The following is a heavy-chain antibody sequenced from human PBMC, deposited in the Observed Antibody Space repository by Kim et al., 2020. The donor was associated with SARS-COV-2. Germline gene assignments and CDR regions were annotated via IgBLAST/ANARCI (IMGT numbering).Heavy chain of an antibody. Sequence: ASVKVSCKASGYTFTSYDINWVRQATGQGLEWMGWMNPNSGNTGYAQKFQGRVTMTRNTSISTAYMELSSLRSEDTAVYYCARHRSSWYPPYYYGMDVWGQGPTVTVSS. J-gene: IGHJ6*02. CDR3: ARHRSSWYPPYYYGMDV. CDR2: MNPNSGNT. CDR1: GYTFTSYD. V-gene: IGHV1-8*01. D-gene: IGHD6-13*01.